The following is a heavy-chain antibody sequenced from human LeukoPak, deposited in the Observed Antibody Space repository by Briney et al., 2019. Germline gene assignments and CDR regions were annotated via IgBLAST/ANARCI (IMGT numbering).Heavy chain of an antibody. D-gene: IGHD6-19*01. CDR1: GFTFSSYG. J-gene: IGHJ6*03. CDR2: ISYDGSNK. V-gene: IGHV3-30*18. Sequence: GGSLRLSCAASGFTFSSYGMHWVRQAPGKGLEWVAVISYDGSNKYYADSVKGRFTISRDNSKNTLYLQMNSLRAEDTALYYCAKGGSGWYYYYYYYMDVWGKGTTVTVSS. CDR3: AKGGSGWYYYYYYYMDV.